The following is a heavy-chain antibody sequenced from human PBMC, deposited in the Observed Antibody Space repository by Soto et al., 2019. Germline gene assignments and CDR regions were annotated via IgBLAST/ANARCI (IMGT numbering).Heavy chain of an antibody. CDR3: ARGGVSTRTFDY. D-gene: IGHD3-3*01. CDR1: GYNFAGYW. CDR2: IYPSDSDT. J-gene: IGHJ4*02. Sequence: GESLKISCKGSGYNFAGYWIAWVRQMPGKGLELMGIIYPSDSDTRYRPSFQGQVTISADKSISSAYLQWSSLRASDTAMYYCARGGVSTRTFDYWGQGTQVTVSS. V-gene: IGHV5-51*01.